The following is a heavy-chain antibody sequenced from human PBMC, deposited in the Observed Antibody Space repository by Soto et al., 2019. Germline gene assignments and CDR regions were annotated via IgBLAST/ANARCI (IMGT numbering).Heavy chain of an antibody. V-gene: IGHV4-59*01. Sequence: QVQLQESGPRLVKSSETLSLVCSVSGHSIIRSFWGWIRQSPGKGLEYIGYISDSGVTDYDPSLKSRVTIAVDTSKNQLSLTLTSVTAEDTAVYYRARGAGDFSGPDSFDIWGQGTMVTFSS. D-gene: IGHD3-10*01. J-gene: IGHJ3*02. CDR1: GHSIIRSF. CDR2: ISDSGVT. CDR3: ARGAGDFSGPDSFDI.